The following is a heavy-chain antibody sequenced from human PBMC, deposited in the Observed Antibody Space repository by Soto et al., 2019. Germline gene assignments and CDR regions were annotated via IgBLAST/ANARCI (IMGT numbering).Heavy chain of an antibody. D-gene: IGHD2-2*01. V-gene: IGHV3-74*01. CDR1: GFTLSNYW. Sequence: EVQLVESGGGLVQPGGSLRLSCAASGFTLSNYWMHWARQAPGKGLVWVSRISSDGSSTNYADSVKGRFTISRDNAKNTLHLQINSLRAEDTAVYYCARVPYCSSSSCYSYFDSWGQGNLVTVSS. J-gene: IGHJ4*02. CDR3: ARVPYCSSSSCYSYFDS. CDR2: ISSDGSST.